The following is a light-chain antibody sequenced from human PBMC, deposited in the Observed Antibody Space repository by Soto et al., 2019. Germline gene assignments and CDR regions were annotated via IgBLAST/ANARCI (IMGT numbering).Light chain of an antibody. V-gene: IGKV1D-16*01. CDR3: QQYNIYPLT. CDR1: QDINSY. J-gene: IGKJ4*01. CDR2: AAS. Sequence: DVQMTQSPSSLSASVGDRVTITCRACQDINSYLAWYQQKPGNAPKSLIYAASSLQTGVPSRFSCSESGTDFTLTISNLQPEDSATYYCQQYNIYPLTFGGGTKVEIK.